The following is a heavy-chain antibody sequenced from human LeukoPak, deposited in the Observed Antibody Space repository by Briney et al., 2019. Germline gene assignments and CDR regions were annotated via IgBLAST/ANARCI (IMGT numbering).Heavy chain of an antibody. CDR3: AKLQLWSPDY. D-gene: IGHD5-18*01. V-gene: IGHV3-23*01. CDR1: GFTFSRYA. J-gene: IGHJ4*02. Sequence: PGGSLRLSCAASGFTFSRYAMSWVRQAPGKGLGWVSAISGSGGSTYYADSVKGQFTISRDNSKNTLYLQMNSLRAEDTAVYYCAKLQLWSPDYWGQGTLVTVSS. CDR2: ISGSGGST.